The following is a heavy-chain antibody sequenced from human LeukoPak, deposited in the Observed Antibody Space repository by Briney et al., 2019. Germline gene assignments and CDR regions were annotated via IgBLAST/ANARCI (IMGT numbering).Heavy chain of an antibody. Sequence: GASVKVSCKASGYTFTGYYMHWVRQAPGQGLEWMGWINPNNGGTNYAQKFQGRVTMTRDTSISTAYMELSRLRSDDTAVYFCARERGFLQDSSSWYRGFDSWGQGTLVTVSS. CDR3: ARERGFLQDSSSWYRGFDS. D-gene: IGHD6-13*01. CDR2: INPNNGGT. J-gene: IGHJ4*02. V-gene: IGHV1-2*02. CDR1: GYTFTGYY.